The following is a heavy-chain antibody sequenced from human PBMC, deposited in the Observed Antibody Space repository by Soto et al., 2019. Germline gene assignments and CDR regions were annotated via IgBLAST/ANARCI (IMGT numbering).Heavy chain of an antibody. CDR2: ISSDGINK. D-gene: IGHD2-8*01. V-gene: IGHV3-30*01. J-gene: IGHJ1*01. Sequence: QVQLVESGGGVVQPGRSLRLPCVASGFTFRNFAMHWVRQTPGKGLEWVAIISSDGINKWYSCSVKGRFTISSANSKETWYLQMNTLRPADTAIYFCARDNGDVIHMLGYWCQGTLVTVAA. CDR1: GFTFRNFA. CDR3: ARDNGDVIHMLGY.